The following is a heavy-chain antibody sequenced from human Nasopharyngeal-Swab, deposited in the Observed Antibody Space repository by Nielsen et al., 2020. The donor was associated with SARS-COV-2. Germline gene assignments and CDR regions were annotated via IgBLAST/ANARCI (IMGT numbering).Heavy chain of an antibody. V-gene: IGHV3-11*06. D-gene: IGHD3-10*01. Sequence: GESLKISCAASGFTFSDYYMSWIRQVPGKGLEWVSYISSSSSYTNYADSVKGRFTISRDNAKNSLYLQMNSLRAEDTAVYYCATTPPKYYYGSGSYWTAGDYWGQGTLVTVSS. CDR1: GFTFSDYY. J-gene: IGHJ4*02. CDR3: ATTPPKYYYGSGSYWTAGDY. CDR2: ISSSSSYT.